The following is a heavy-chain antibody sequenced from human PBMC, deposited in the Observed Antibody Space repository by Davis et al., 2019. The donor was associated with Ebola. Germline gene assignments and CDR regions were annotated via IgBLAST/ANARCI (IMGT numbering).Heavy chain of an antibody. V-gene: IGHV4-34*01. CDR3: AKHLMNWGNAFDI. J-gene: IGHJ3*02. CDR1: GGSFSGYY. CDR2: INHSGST. D-gene: IGHD7-27*01. Sequence: SETLSLTCAVYGGSFSGYYWSWIRQPPGKGLEWIGEINHSGSTNYNPSLKSRVTISVDTSKNQFSLKLSSVTAADTAIYYCAKHLMNWGNAFDIWGQGTVVTVSS.